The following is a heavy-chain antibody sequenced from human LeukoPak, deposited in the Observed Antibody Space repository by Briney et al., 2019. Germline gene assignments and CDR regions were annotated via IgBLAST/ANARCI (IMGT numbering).Heavy chain of an antibody. V-gene: IGHV3-23*01. CDR3: AKFGQDIVVVVAPFDY. J-gene: IGHJ4*02. D-gene: IGHD2-15*01. CDR2: VSGSGANT. Sequence: PGGSLSLSCARSGFTFCAYAMIWVPRARGRGLEWVTPVSGSGANTYYADSVKGRFTISRDNSKNTVYLQMNSLRAEDTAVYYCAKFGQDIVVVVAPFDYWGQGTLVTVSS. CDR1: GFTFCAYA.